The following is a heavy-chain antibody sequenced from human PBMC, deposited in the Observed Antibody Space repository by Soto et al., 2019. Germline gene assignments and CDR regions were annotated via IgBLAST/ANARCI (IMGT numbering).Heavy chain of an antibody. CDR1: GGSISSYY. D-gene: IGHD1-26*01. CDR2: IYYSGST. J-gene: IGHJ4*02. Sequence: SETLSLTCTVSGGSISSYYWSWIRQPPGKGLEWIGYIYYSGSTNYNPSLKSRVTISVDTSKNQFSLKLSSVTAADTAVYYCARGGLGSYFFDYWGQGTLVTVSS. CDR3: ARGGLGSYFFDY. V-gene: IGHV4-59*01.